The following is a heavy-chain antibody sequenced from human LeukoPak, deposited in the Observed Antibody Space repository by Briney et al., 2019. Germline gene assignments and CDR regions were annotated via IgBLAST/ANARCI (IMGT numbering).Heavy chain of an antibody. V-gene: IGHV3-53*01. Sequence: PGGSLRPSCAASGFTVSTNYMTWVRQAPGKGLEWVSVIYRDGSTYYADSVKGRFTISRDNSKNTLYLQMNSLRAEDTAVYYCAKTGGPWDWGQGALVTASS. J-gene: IGHJ4*02. D-gene: IGHD7-27*01. CDR3: AKTGGPWD. CDR2: IYRDGST. CDR1: GFTVSTNY.